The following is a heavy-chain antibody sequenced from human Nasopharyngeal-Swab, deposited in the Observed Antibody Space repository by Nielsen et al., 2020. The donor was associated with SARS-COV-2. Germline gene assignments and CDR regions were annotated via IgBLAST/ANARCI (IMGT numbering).Heavy chain of an antibody. Sequence: ASVKVSCKASGYTFTGYYMHWVRQAPGQGLEWMGRINPNSGGTNYAQKFQGRVTITRDTSISTAYMELSRLRSDDTAVYYCAREDSSSWYSLLNWFDPWGQGTLVTVSS. CDR2: INPNSGGT. CDR1: GYTFTGYY. J-gene: IGHJ5*02. CDR3: AREDSSSWYSLLNWFDP. D-gene: IGHD6-13*01. V-gene: IGHV1-2*06.